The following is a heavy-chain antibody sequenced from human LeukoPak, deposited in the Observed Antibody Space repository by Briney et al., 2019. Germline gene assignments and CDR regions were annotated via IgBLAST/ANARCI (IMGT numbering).Heavy chain of an antibody. Sequence: SQTLSLTCALCGGSVSSNSTTWSWVRQSPSRGLEGRGRKYYRSRGYYDYAVSVKSRMTINPDTSKNQFSLQLSSVTPEDTAVYHCARGATPYFDYWGQGTLVTVSS. CDR2: KYYRSRGYY. J-gene: IGHJ4*02. D-gene: IGHD5-12*01. CDR3: ARGATPYFDY. V-gene: IGHV6-1*01. CDR1: GGSVSSNSTT.